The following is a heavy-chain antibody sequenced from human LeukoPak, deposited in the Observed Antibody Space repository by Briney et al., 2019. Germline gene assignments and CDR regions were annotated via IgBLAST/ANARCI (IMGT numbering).Heavy chain of an antibody. J-gene: IGHJ4*02. CDR2: ISWDGGST. Sequence: GGSLRLSCAASGFTFDDYAMHWVRQAPGKGQEWVSLISWDGGSTYYADSVKGRFTISRDNSKNSLHLQMNSLRAEDTALYYCAKSRVPAAIYDYFDYWGPGTLVTVSA. V-gene: IGHV3-43D*04. CDR1: GFTFDDYA. D-gene: IGHD2-2*01. CDR3: AKSRVPAAIYDYFDY.